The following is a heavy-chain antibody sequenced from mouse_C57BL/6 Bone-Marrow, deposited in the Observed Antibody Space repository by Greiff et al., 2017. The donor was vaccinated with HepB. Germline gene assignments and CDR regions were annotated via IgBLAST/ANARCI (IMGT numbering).Heavy chain of an antibody. CDR1: GFTFSSYA. CDR2: ISDGGSYT. Sequence: EVKVVESGGGLVKPGGSLKLSCAASGFTFSSYAMSWVRQTPEKRLEWVATISDGGSYTYYPDNVKGRFTISRDNAKNNLYLQMSHLKSEDTAMYYCARSYGYDGYYFDYWGQGTTLTVSS. V-gene: IGHV5-4*03. J-gene: IGHJ2*01. D-gene: IGHD2-2*01. CDR3: ARSYGYDGYYFDY.